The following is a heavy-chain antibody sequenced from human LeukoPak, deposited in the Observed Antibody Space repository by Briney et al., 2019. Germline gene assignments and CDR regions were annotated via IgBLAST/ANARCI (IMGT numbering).Heavy chain of an antibody. J-gene: IGHJ4*02. Sequence: SETLSLTCTVSGGSISSYYWSWIRQPPGKGLEWIGYIYYSGSTNYNPSLKSRVTISVDTSKNQFSLKLSSVTAADTAVYYCARLTGYSSLPFDYWGQGTLVTVSS. CDR3: ARLTGYSSLPFDY. V-gene: IGHV4-59*08. CDR2: IYYSGST. D-gene: IGHD6-13*01. CDR1: GGSISSYY.